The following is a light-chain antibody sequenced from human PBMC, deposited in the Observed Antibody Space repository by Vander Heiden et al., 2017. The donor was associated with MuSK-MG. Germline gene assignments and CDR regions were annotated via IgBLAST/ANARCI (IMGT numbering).Light chain of an antibody. V-gene: IGKV3-15*01. CDR2: GAS. Sequence: EIVMTQSPATLSVSPGERATLSCRASQRVSNNLAWYQQKPGQAPRLLISGASTRATGIKARFSGSGDGTEFTLTIISRQSEDFAVYYCQQENNGHRSIAFGRGTKVDIK. CDR3: QQENNGHRSIA. CDR1: QRVSNN. J-gene: IGKJ4*01.